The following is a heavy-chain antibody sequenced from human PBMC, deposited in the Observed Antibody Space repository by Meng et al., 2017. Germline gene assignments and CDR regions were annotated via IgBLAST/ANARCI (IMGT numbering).Heavy chain of an antibody. V-gene: IGHV1-8*03. J-gene: IGHJ5*02. CDR1: GYTYTSYD. CDR3: ARGLAVAGTVFWFDP. D-gene: IGHD6-19*01. CDR2: MNPNSGNT. Sequence: QVQRVQAVAEVKKTGASGKCCCKASGYTYTSYDINLVRQATGQGLEWMGWMNPNSGNTGYAQKFQGRVTITRNTSISTAYMELSSLRSEDTAVYYCARGLAVAGTVFWFDPWGQGTLVTVSS.